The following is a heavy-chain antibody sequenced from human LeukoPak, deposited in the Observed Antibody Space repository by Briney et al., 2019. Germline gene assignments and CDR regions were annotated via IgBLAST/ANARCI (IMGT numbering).Heavy chain of an antibody. Sequence: GASVKVSCKASGYTFTGYYMHWVRQAPGQGLEWMGWINPNSGGTNYAQKFQGRVTMTRDTSISTAYMELSRLRSDDTAVYYCASPRYCSSTSCYGGYYFDYWGQGTLVTVSS. CDR1: GYTFTGYY. D-gene: IGHD2-2*01. J-gene: IGHJ4*02. CDR3: ASPRYCSSTSCYGGYYFDY. V-gene: IGHV1-2*02. CDR2: INPNSGGT.